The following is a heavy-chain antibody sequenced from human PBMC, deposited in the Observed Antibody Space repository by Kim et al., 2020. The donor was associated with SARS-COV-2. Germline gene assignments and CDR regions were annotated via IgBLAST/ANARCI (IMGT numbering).Heavy chain of an antibody. V-gene: IGHV3-74*01. Sequence: ADSVKGRFTISRDNAKNTLYLQMNSLRVEDTAVYYCAKHIAVTGTGGFDPWGQGTLVTVSS. CDR3: AKHIAVTGTGGFDP. J-gene: IGHJ5*02. D-gene: IGHD6-19*01.